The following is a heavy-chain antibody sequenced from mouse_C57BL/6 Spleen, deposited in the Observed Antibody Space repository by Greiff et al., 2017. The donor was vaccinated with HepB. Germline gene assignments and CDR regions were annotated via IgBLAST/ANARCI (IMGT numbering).Heavy chain of an antibody. CDR2: IDPSDSYT. D-gene: IGHD2-4*01. V-gene: IGHV1-59*01. J-gene: IGHJ4*01. CDR1: GYTFTSYW. Sequence: QVQLQQPGAELVRPGTSVKLSCKASGYTFTSYWMHWVKQRPGQGLEWIGVIDPSDSYTNYNQKFKGKATLTVDTSSSTAYMQLSSLTSEDSAVYYCARYCDYSYAMDYWGQGTSVTVSS. CDR3: ARYCDYSYAMDY.